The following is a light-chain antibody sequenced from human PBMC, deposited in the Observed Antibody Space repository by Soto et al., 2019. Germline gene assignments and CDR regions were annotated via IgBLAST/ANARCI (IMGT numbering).Light chain of an antibody. CDR1: SSNIGAGYD. J-gene: IGLJ2*01. V-gene: IGLV1-40*01. CDR3: QSYDSSLSGSV. CDR2: GNS. Sequence: QPVLTQPPSVSGAPGLRVTISCTGSSSNIGAGYDVHWYRQLPGTAPKLLIYGNSNRPSGVPDRFSASKSGTSASLAITGLQAEDEADYYCQSYDSSLSGSVFGGGTKLTVL.